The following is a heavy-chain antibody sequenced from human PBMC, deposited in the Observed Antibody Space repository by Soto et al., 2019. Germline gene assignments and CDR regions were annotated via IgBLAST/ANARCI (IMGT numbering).Heavy chain of an antibody. V-gene: IGHV3-9*01. CDR1: GFTFDDYA. CDR3: AKVSTMVRGVPSIAFDI. CDR2: ISWNSGSI. D-gene: IGHD3-10*01. Sequence: PGGSLRLPCAASGFTFDDYAMHWVRQAPGKGLEWVSGISWNSGSIGYADSVKGRFTISRDNAKNSLYLQMNSLRAEDTALYYCAKVSTMVRGVPSIAFDIWGQGTMVTVSS. J-gene: IGHJ3*02.